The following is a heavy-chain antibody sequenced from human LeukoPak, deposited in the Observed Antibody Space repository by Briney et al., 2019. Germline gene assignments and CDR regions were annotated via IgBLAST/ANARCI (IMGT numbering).Heavy chain of an antibody. CDR3: AGGAGWLADY. CDR2: IKQDGSEE. J-gene: IGHJ4*02. CDR1: GFTFSPYW. D-gene: IGHD2-15*01. Sequence: PGGSLRLSCAASGFTFSPYWMNWFRHAPGKGLEWVAIIKQDGSEELYDGYVEGRFTISRDSGKNSLYLQMNSLRAEDMAVYYCAGGAGWLADYWGQGTLVTVSP. V-gene: IGHV3-7*01.